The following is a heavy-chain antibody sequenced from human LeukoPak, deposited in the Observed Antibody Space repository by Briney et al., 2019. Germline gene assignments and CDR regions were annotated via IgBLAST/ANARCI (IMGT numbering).Heavy chain of an antibody. J-gene: IGHJ6*02. CDR3: ASGGIQLWLSIGGYYYYSMDV. CDR2: IYSGGST. CDR1: GFTFSTYW. D-gene: IGHD5-18*01. Sequence: QAGGSLRLSCAASGFTFSTYWMHWVRQAPGKGLEWVSVIYSGGSTYYADSVKGRFTISRDNSKNTLYLQMNSLRAEDTAVYYCASGGIQLWLSIGGYYYYSMDVWGQGTTVTVSS. V-gene: IGHV3-53*01.